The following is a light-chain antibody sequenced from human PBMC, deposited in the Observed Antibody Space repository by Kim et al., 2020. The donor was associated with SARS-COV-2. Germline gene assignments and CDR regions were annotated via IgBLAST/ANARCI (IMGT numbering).Light chain of an antibody. J-gene: IGKJ1*01. CDR2: GAS. V-gene: IGKV3-15*01. CDR3: QQYHNWPPWT. Sequence: EIVMTQSPATLSVSPGEGVTLSCRASQSIRSNLAWYQQKSGQAPRLLIYGASTRATGVPLRFSGSGSGTEFTLTISSLQSEDFGIYYCQQYHNWPPWTFGQGTKVEIK. CDR1: QSIRSN.